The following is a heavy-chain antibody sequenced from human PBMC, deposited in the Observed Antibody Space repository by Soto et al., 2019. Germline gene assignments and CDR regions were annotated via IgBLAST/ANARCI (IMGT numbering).Heavy chain of an antibody. D-gene: IGHD6-19*01. CDR3: ARVSGWYLPFDY. V-gene: IGHV3-48*02. CDR2: ISDSSSTI. CDR1: GFTFSSYN. J-gene: IGHJ4*02. Sequence: PGGSLRLSCAASGFTFSSYNMNWVRQAPGKGLEWVSHISDSSSTIYYADSVKGRFTISGDNAKNSLYLQMNSLRDEDTAVYYCARVSGWYLPFDYWGQGTLVTVSS.